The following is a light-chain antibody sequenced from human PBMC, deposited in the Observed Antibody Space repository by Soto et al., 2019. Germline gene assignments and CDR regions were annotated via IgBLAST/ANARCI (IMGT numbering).Light chain of an antibody. Sequence: QSVLTQPASVSGSPGQSITISCTGTSSDVGGYNYVSWYQHHPGKAPKLIIYDVSNRPSGVSNRFSGSKSGNTASLTISGLQPEDEADYYCSSYTSSSIPVVFGGGTKLTVL. CDR2: DVS. V-gene: IGLV2-14*03. CDR1: SSDVGGYNY. J-gene: IGLJ2*01. CDR3: SSYTSSSIPVV.